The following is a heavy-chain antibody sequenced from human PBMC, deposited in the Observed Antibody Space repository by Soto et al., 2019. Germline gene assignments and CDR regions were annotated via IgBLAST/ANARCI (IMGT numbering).Heavy chain of an antibody. V-gene: IGHV4-34*01. Sequence: SETLSLTCAVYGGSFSGYYWSWIRQPPGKGLEWIGEINRSGSTNYNPSLKSRVTISVDTSKNQFSLKLSSVTAADTAVYYCARVEMAKIGGAFDSWGQWTMVTVSS. CDR1: GGSFSGYY. CDR3: ARVEMAKIGGAFDS. D-gene: IGHD3-16*01. CDR2: INRSGST. J-gene: IGHJ3*02.